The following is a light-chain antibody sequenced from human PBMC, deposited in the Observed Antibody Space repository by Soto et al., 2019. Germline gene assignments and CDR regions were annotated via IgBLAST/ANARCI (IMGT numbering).Light chain of an antibody. CDR2: LEGSGSY. CDR3: ETWDRNTQNWV. V-gene: IGLV4-60*02. J-gene: IGLJ3*02. Sequence: QAVVTQSSSASASLGSSVKLTCTLSSGHSSYIIAWHQQQPGKAPRYLMKLEGSGSYNKGSGVPDRFSGSSSGADRYLTISNLQFEDEADYYCETWDRNTQNWVFGGGTKLTVL. CDR1: SGHSSYI.